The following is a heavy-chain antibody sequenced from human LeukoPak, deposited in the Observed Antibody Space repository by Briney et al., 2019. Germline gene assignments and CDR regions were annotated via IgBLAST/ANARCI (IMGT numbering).Heavy chain of an antibody. CDR3: ARDRGVAGSNYYYYGMDV. Sequence: GGSLRLSCAASGFTVSSNYMSWVRQAPGKGLEWASVIYSGGSTYYADSVKGRFTISRDNSKNTLYLQMNSLRAEDTAVYYCARDRGVAGSNYYYYGMDVWGQGTTVTVSS. CDR1: GFTVSSNY. J-gene: IGHJ6*02. CDR2: IYSGGST. V-gene: IGHV3-53*01. D-gene: IGHD6-19*01.